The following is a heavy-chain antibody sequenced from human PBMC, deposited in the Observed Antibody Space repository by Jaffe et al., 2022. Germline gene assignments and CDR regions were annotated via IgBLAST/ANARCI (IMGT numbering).Heavy chain of an antibody. V-gene: IGHV3-74*01. CDR1: GFTFSSFW. J-gene: IGHJ4*02. CDR2: INGDGTTT. CDR3: TRRRPTGTMGNDH. Sequence: EVQLVESGGGLVQPGGSLRLSCAASGFTFSSFWIHWVRQAPGKGLVWVSNINGDGTTTNYADSVKGRFTISRDNARNMLYLQMNSLRAEDTAIYYCTRRRPTGTMGNDHWGQGTLVTVSS. D-gene: IGHD4-17*01.